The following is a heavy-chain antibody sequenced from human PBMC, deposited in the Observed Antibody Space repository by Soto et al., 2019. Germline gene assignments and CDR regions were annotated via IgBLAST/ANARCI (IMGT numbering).Heavy chain of an antibody. CDR1: GGTFSSYA. Sequence: ASVKVSCKASGGTFSSYAISWVRQAPGQGLEWMGGIIPIFGTANYAQKFQGRVTITADESTSTAYMELSSLRSEDTAVYYCARDLGYSYGQEYYYYYYGMDVWGQGTTVTVSS. CDR2: IIPIFGTA. J-gene: IGHJ6*02. V-gene: IGHV1-69*13. D-gene: IGHD5-18*01. CDR3: ARDLGYSYGQEYYYYYYGMDV.